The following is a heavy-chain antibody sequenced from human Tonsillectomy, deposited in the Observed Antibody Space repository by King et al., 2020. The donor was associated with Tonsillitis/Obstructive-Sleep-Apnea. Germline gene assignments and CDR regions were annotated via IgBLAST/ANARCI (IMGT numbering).Heavy chain of an antibody. V-gene: IGHV7-4-1*02. CDR3: ARDPRVAVAGSFDY. Sequence: VQLVESGSELKKPGASVKVSCKASGYTFTSYAMNWVRQAPGQGLEWMAWINTSTGNPTYAQGFTGRFVFSLDTSASTAYLKINGLKAEDTALYYCARDPRVAVAGSFDYWGQGTLGTVSS. J-gene: IGHJ4*02. CDR2: INTSTGNP. D-gene: IGHD6-19*01. CDR1: GYTFTSYA.